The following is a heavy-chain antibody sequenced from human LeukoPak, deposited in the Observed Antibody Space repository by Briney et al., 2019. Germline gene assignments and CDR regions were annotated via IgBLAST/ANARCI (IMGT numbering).Heavy chain of an antibody. V-gene: IGHV1-8*01. CDR2: MNPNSGNT. CDR1: GYTFTSYD. J-gene: IGHJ6*02. D-gene: IGHD2-21*02. CDR3: ARGAYCGGDCYSGDYYGMDV. Sequence: ASVKVSCKASGYTFTSYDISWVRQATGQGLEWMGWMNPNSGNTGYAQKFQGRVTMTRNTSISTAYMELSSLRSEDTAVYYCARGAYCGGDCYSGDYYGMDVWGQGTTVTVSS.